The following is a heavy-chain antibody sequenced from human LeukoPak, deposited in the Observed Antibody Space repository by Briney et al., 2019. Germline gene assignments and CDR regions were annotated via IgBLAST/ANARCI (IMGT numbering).Heavy chain of an antibody. CDR1: GFTFSSYS. D-gene: IGHD6-19*01. Sequence: GGSLRLSCAASGFTFSSYSMNWVRQAPGKGLEWVSSISSSSSYIYYADSVKGRFTISRDNAKNSLYLQMNSLRAEDTAVYYCARDERNSSGWNGFDYWGQGTLVTVSS. J-gene: IGHJ4*02. V-gene: IGHV3-21*01. CDR3: ARDERNSSGWNGFDY. CDR2: ISSSSSYI.